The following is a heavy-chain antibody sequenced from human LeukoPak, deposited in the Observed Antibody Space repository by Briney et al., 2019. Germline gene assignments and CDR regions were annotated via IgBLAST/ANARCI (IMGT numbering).Heavy chain of an antibody. D-gene: IGHD6-19*01. CDR1: GGSISSYY. J-gene: IGHJ6*03. V-gene: IGHV4-59*01. CDR2: IYYSGST. Sequence: PSETLSLTCTVSGGSISSYYWSWIRQPPGKGLEWIGYIYYSGSTNYNPSLKSRVTISVDTCKNQFSLKLSSVTAADTAVYYCAREARSGWSYYYYYMSVWGKGTTVTVSS. CDR3: AREARSGWSYYYYYMSV.